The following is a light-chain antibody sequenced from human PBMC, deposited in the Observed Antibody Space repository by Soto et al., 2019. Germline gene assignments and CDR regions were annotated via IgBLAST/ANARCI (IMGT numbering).Light chain of an antibody. V-gene: IGKV3-15*01. Sequence: EIVMTRSPATLSVSPGERATLSCRASQSVSSNLAWYQQKPGQAPRLLIYAASTRATGVPVRFSGSGSGTEFTLTISSLQSEDFAVYYCQQYNNWPRTFGQGTKVEIK. CDR3: QQYNNWPRT. J-gene: IGKJ1*01. CDR2: AAS. CDR1: QSVSSN.